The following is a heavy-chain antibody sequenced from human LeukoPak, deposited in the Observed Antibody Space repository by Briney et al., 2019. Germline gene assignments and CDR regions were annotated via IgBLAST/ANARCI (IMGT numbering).Heavy chain of an antibody. CDR2: IYHSGST. J-gene: IGHJ4*02. V-gene: IGHV4-38-2*02. Sequence: SETLSLTCTVSGYSISSGYYWGWIRQSPGKGLEWIGIIYHSGSTYYNPSLESRVTTSVDTSKNQFSLKLTSVTAADTAVYYCAREFYGTGSFSYWGQGTLVTVSS. CDR3: AREFYGTGSFSY. CDR1: GYSISSGYY. D-gene: IGHD3-10*01.